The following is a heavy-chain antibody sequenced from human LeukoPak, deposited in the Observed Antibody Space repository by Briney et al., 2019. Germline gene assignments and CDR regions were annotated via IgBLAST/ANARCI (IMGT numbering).Heavy chain of an antibody. Sequence: ASVKVSCKASGYTFTGYYIHWVRQAPGQGLEWMGWINPNSGGTNYAQKFQGRVTMTRDTSISTAYMELSRLRSDDTAVYYCARDRPVIVVVPAANYDAFDIWGQGTMVTVSS. CDR3: ARDRPVIVVVPAANYDAFDI. D-gene: IGHD2-2*01. CDR1: GYTFTGYY. V-gene: IGHV1-2*02. CDR2: INPNSGGT. J-gene: IGHJ3*02.